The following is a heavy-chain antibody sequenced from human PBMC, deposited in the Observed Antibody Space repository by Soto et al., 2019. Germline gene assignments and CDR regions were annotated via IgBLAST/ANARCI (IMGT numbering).Heavy chain of an antibody. D-gene: IGHD3-10*01. CDR2: ISSSSSTI. J-gene: IGHJ6*02. V-gene: IGHV3-48*02. Sequence: EVQLVESGGGLVQPGGSLRLSCAASGFTFSSYSMNWVRQAPGKGLEWVSYISSSSSTIYYADSVKGRFTISRDNAKNSLYLQMKSLRDEDTAVYYCARGLPCRMVRGVPGMDVWGQGTTVTVSS. CDR3: ARGLPCRMVRGVPGMDV. CDR1: GFTFSSYS.